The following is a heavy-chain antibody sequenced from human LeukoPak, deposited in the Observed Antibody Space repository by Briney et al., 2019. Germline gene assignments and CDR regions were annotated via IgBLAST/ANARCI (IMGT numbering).Heavy chain of an antibody. J-gene: IGHJ5*02. CDR2: IYHSGST. V-gene: IGHV4-38-2*02. CDR1: GYSISSGYY. Sequence: SEILSLTCTVSGYSISSGYYWGWIRQPPGKGLEWIGSIYHSGSTYYNPSLKSRVTISVDTSKNQFSLKLGSVTAADTAVYYCARAGNWFDPWGQGTLVTVSS. CDR3: ARAGNWFDP.